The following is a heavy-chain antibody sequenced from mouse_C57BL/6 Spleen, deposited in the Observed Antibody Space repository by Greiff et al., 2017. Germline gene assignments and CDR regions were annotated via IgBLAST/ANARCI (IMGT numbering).Heavy chain of an antibody. CDR3: TRYGYDGDYAMDY. CDR2: ISSGGDYI. Sequence: EVQVVESGEGLVKPGGSLKLSCAASGFTFSSYAMSWVRQTPEKRLEWVAYISSGGDYIYYADTVKGRFTISRDNARNTLYLQMSSLKSEDTAMYYCTRYGYDGDYAMDYWGQGTSVTVSS. D-gene: IGHD2-2*01. V-gene: IGHV5-9-1*02. CDR1: GFTFSSYA. J-gene: IGHJ4*01.